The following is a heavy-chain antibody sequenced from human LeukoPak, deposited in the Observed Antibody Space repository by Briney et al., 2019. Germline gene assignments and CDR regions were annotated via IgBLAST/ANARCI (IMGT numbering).Heavy chain of an antibody. CDR3: ASSGWYRGY. D-gene: IGHD6-19*01. Sequence: PSETLSLTCAVYGGSFSGYYWSWIRQPPGKGLEWIGEINHRGSTNYNPSLKSRVTISVDTSKNQFSLKLSSVTPADTAVYYCASSGWYRGYWGQGTLVIVSS. CDR1: GGSFSGYY. V-gene: IGHV4-34*01. CDR2: INHRGST. J-gene: IGHJ4*02.